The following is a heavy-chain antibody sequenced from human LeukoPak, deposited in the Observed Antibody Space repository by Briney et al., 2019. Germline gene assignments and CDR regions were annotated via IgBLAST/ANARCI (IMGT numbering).Heavy chain of an antibody. CDR1: GGSFSGYY. CDR3: ARGPEHIVVVTANYGMDV. V-gene: IGHV4-34*01. CDR2: MNHIGAT. Sequence: AEALSPTCAVYGGSFSGYYWSWIRQPPGKGLEWIGEMNHIGATNYNPSLKSRVTISVDTSKNQFSLKLSSVTAADTAVYYCARGPEHIVVVTANYGMDVWGQGTTVT. J-gene: IGHJ6*02. D-gene: IGHD2-21*02.